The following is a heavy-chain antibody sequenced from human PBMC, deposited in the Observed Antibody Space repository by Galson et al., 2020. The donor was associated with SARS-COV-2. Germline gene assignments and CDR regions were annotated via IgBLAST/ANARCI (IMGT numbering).Heavy chain of an antibody. CDR1: GFTFSSYA. CDR3: ARDGSMGPLYDYYMDG. Sequence: GESLKISCAASGFTFSSYAMHWVRQAPGKGLEYVSAISSNGGSTYYANSVKGRFTISRDNSKNTLYLQMGSLRAEDMAVYYCARDGSMGPLYDYYMDGCGKGTTVTISS. V-gene: IGHV3-64*01. J-gene: IGHJ6*03. D-gene: IGHD3-10*01. CDR2: ISSNGGST.